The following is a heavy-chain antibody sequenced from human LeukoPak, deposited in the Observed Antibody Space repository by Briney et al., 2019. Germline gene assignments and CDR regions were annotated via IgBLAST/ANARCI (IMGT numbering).Heavy chain of an antibody. CDR3: AGSIVGATFRAPMDV. V-gene: IGHV1-46*01. Sequence: ASVKVSCKASGYTFTSYYIHWVRQAPGQGLEWMGIINPSGGSTSYAQKFQGRVTMTRDMSTSTVYMELSSLRSEDTAVYYCAGSIVGATFRAPMDVWGKGTTVTVSS. CDR2: INPSGGST. J-gene: IGHJ6*03. D-gene: IGHD1-26*01. CDR1: GYTFTSYY.